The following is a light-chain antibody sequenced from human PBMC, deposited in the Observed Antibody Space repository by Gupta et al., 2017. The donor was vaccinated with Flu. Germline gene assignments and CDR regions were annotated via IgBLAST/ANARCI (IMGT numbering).Light chain of an antibody. CDR2: LNSDGSH. J-gene: IGLJ2*01. CDR3: QTWGPGIGV. CDR1: SGHSTYA. Sequence: QLVLTQSPSASASLGAAVKLTCTLSSGHSTYALARHQQQPEKGPRYLMMLNSDGSHSKGDGIPDRCSGSSSGADRYPTISSSQAEDDDDYYWQTWGPGIGVFGGGTKLSVV. V-gene: IGLV4-69*01.